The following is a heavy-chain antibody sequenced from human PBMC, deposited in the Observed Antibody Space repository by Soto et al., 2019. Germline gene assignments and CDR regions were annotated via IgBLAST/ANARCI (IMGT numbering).Heavy chain of an antibody. CDR1: GFTFSTYS. J-gene: IGHJ5*02. V-gene: IGHV3-23*01. D-gene: IGHD2-2*01. CDR3: AKGVLPAHPLDP. CDR2: ISGAGGTT. Sequence: PGGSLRLSCKASGFTFSTYSMNWVRQAPGKGLDWVASISGAGGTTYYADSVRGRFTVSRDNSKNTLYLDMHNLSAGDTAVYYCAKGVLPAHPLDPWGQGTLVTVSS.